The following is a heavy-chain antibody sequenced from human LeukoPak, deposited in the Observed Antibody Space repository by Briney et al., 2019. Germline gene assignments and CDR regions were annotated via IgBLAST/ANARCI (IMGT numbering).Heavy chain of an antibody. CDR2: INPNSGGT. D-gene: IGHD2-2*01. J-gene: IGHJ5*02. CDR1: GYTFTGYY. CDR3: ARSQDQFYWFDP. V-gene: IGHV1-2*02. Sequence: ASVKVSCKASGYTFTGYYMHWVRQAPGQGLEWMGWINPNSGGTNYAQKFRGRVTMTRDTSISTAYMELSRLRSDDTAVYYCARSQDQFYWFDPWGQGTLVTVSS.